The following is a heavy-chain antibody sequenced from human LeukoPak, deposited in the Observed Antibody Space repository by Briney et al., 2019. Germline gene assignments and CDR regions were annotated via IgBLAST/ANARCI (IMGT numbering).Heavy chain of an antibody. CDR3: AGGSSIYYYYFDY. CDR2: ISSTSSYI. D-gene: IGHD6-13*01. V-gene: IGHV3-21*01. CDR1: GFTLSTYS. Sequence: GGSLRLSCAASGFTLSTYSMNWVRQAPGKGLEWVSSISSTSSYIYYADSVKGRFTISRDNAQNSLYLQMNSLRAEDTAVYYCAGGSSIYYYYFDYWGQGTLVTVSS. J-gene: IGHJ4*02.